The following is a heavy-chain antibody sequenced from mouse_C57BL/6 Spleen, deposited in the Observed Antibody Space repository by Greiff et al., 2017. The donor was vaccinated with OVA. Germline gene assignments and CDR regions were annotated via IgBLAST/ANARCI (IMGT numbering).Heavy chain of an antibody. CDR1: GFSLTSYG. CDR3: AKNYHYGTFDY. J-gene: IGHJ2*01. Sequence: QVQLKDSGPGLVQPSQSLSITCTVSGFSLTSYGVHWVRQSPGKGLEWLGVIWRGGSTDYNAAVMSRLSITKDNAKSQVFFKMNSLQADDTAIYYCAKNYHYGTFDYWGQGTTLTVSS. CDR2: IWRGGST. D-gene: IGHD1-1*01. V-gene: IGHV2-5*01.